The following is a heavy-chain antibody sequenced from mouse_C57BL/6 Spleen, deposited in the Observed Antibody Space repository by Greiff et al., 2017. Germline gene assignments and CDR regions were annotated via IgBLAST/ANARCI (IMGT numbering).Heavy chain of an antibody. CDR3: AREDYGSSYVDYAMDY. Sequence: QVQLKESGAELVKPGASVKLSCKASGYTFTSYWMHWVKQRPGQGLEWIGMIHPNSGSTNYNEKFKSKATLTVDKSSSTAYMQLSSLTSEDSAVYYCAREDYGSSYVDYAMDYWGQGTSVTVSS. V-gene: IGHV1-64*01. J-gene: IGHJ4*01. D-gene: IGHD1-1*01. CDR2: IHPNSGST. CDR1: GYTFTSYW.